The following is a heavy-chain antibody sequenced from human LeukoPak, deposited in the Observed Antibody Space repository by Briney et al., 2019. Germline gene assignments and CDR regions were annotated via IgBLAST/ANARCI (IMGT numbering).Heavy chain of an antibody. CDR2: IRSKANSYAT. V-gene: IGHV3-73*01. D-gene: IGHD3-3*01. CDR3: TTLSYDFWSGFEGDVIH. CDR1: GFTFSGSA. J-gene: IGHJ4*02. Sequence: GGSLRLSCAASGFTFSGSAMHWVRQASGKGLEWVGRIRSKANSYATAYAASVKGRFTISRDDSKNTAYLQMNSLKTEDTAVYYCTTLSYDFWSGFEGDVIHWGQGTLVTVSS.